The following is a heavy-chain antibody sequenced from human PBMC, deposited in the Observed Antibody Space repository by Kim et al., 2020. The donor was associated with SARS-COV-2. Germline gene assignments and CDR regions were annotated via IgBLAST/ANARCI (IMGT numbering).Heavy chain of an antibody. Sequence: ASVKVSCKASGYTFTSYYMHWVRQAPGQGLEWMGIINPSGGSTSYAQKFQGRVTMTRDTSTSTVYMELSSLRSEDTAVYYCARFWSGHYKNYYYGMDVWGQGTTVTVSS. D-gene: IGHD3-3*01. CDR3: ARFWSGHYKNYYYGMDV. CDR2: INPSGGST. J-gene: IGHJ6*02. V-gene: IGHV1-46*01. CDR1: GYTFTSYY.